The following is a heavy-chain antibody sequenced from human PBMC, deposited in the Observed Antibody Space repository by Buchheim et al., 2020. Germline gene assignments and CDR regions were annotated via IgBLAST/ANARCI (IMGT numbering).Heavy chain of an antibody. CDR3: ARDDTVVVVAATAYGMDV. CDR2: IYYSGST. J-gene: IGHJ6*02. V-gene: IGHV4-30-4*01. D-gene: IGHD2-15*01. CDR1: GGSISSGDYY. Sequence: QVQLQESGPGLVKPSQTLSLTCTVSGGSISSGDYYWSWIRQPPGQGLEWIGYIYYSGSTYYNPSLTSRVTISVDTSKNQFSLKLSSVTASDTAVYYWARDDTVVVVAATAYGMDVWGQGTT.